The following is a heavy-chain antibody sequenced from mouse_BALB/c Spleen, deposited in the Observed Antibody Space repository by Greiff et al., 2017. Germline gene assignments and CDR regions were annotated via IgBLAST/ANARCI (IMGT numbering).Heavy chain of an antibody. CDR2: INPYNDGT. CDR1: GYTFTSYW. V-gene: IGHV1-14*01. D-gene: IGHD2-4*01. CDR3: ARGRYGGITTPPDY. Sequence: VQRQQPGAELVKPGTSVKMSCKASGYTFTSYWMHWVKQKPGQGLEWIGYINPYNDGTKYNEKFKGKATLTSDKSSSTAYMELSSLTSEDSAVYYCARGRYGGITTPPDYWGQGTTLTVSS. J-gene: IGHJ2*01.